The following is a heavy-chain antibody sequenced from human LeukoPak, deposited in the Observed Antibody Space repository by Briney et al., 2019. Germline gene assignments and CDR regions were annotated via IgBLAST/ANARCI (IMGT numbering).Heavy chain of an antibody. CDR2: INPNSGGT. Sequence: ASVKVSCKASGYTFTTYGLSWVRQAPGQGLEWMGWINPNSGGTNYAQKFQGRVTMTRNTSISTAYMELSSLRSEDTAVYYCARGNPYDFWSGYYPYYYYMDVWGKGTTVTVSS. V-gene: IGHV1-8*02. J-gene: IGHJ6*03. CDR1: GYTFTTYG. CDR3: ARGNPYDFWSGYYPYYYYMDV. D-gene: IGHD3-3*01.